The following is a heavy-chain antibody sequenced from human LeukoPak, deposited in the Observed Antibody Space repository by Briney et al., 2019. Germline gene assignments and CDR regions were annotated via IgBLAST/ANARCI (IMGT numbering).Heavy chain of an antibody. V-gene: IGHV3-20*04. D-gene: IGHD3-10*01. Sequence: PGGSLRLSCAASGFTFSSYGMSWVRQAPGKGLEWVSGINWNGGSTGYADSVKGRFTISRDNAKNSLYLQMNSLRAEDTALYYCARDSRYYYGSGSYSYWGQGTLVTVSS. CDR3: ARDSRYYYGSGSYSY. J-gene: IGHJ4*02. CDR1: GFTFSSYG. CDR2: INWNGGST.